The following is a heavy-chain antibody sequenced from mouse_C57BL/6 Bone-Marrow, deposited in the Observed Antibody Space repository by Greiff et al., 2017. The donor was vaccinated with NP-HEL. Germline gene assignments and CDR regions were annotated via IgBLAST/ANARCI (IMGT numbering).Heavy chain of an antibody. CDR1: GYTFTSYW. J-gene: IGHJ4*01. D-gene: IGHD2-5*01. V-gene: IGHV1-52*01. CDR3: ARSNYSNHAYYAMDY. CDR2: IDPSDSET. Sequence: QVQLQQPGAELVRPGSSVKLSCKASGYTFTSYWMHWVKQRPIQGLEWIGNIDPSDSETHYNQKFKDKATLTVDKSSSTAYMQLSSLTSEDSAVYYCARSNYSNHAYYAMDYGGQGTSVTVSS.